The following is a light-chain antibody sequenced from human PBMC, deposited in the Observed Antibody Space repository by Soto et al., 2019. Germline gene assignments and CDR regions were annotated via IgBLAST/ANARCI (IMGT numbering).Light chain of an antibody. Sequence: EMVMTQSPATLSVSPGERVTLSCRATQSVSSDLAWYQQRHGQAPRLLIYGASTRATGIAARFSGSGSGTEFTLTISSLESEDFAVYYCLQYDNWPPTFGQGTKLEIK. CDR3: LQYDNWPPT. V-gene: IGKV3-15*01. CDR2: GAS. CDR1: QSVSSD. J-gene: IGKJ2*01.